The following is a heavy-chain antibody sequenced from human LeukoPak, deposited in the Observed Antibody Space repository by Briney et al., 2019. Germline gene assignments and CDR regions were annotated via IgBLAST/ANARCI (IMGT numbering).Heavy chain of an antibody. CDR1: GGSISSNSYY. CDR2: IYYTGST. Sequence: SETLSLTCTVSGGSISSNSYYWGWIRQSPGKGLEWIANIYYTGSTYYNPSLKSRITISVDTSKSQFSLELSSMTAADTAIYYCARDFSSSSTVYYYYYMDVWGKGTTVTVSS. J-gene: IGHJ6*03. V-gene: IGHV4-39*07. D-gene: IGHD6-6*01. CDR3: ARDFSSSSTVYYYYYMDV.